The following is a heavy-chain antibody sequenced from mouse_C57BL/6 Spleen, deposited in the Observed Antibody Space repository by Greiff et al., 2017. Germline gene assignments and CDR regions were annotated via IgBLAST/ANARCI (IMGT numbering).Heavy chain of an antibody. CDR2: IVPGSGST. Sequence: QVQLQQSGAELMKPGASVKLSCTATGYTFTGYWIEWVKQRPGHGLEWIGEIVPGSGSTNYNEKFKGKATFTADTSSNTAYLQLSSLTTEDSAIYSCARSYGQKGYAMVDRGGGTSVTVSS. CDR1: GYTFTGYW. V-gene: IGHV1-9*01. CDR3: ARSYGQKGYAMVD. J-gene: IGHJ4*01. D-gene: IGHD1-1*01.